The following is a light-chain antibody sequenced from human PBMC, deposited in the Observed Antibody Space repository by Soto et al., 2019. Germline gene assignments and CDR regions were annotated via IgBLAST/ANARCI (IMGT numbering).Light chain of an antibody. J-gene: IGKJ3*01. Sequence: DIQMTQSPSSLAASVADRVTITCQASQAISSSLKWYQHKPGKAPKRLIDDASIVEAGVPSGFSESGSGTDFTLTISSLQTDDVATYYCQHCDYLPIFGPGTTVDFK. CDR3: QHCDYLPI. V-gene: IGKV1-33*01. CDR2: DAS. CDR1: QAISSS.